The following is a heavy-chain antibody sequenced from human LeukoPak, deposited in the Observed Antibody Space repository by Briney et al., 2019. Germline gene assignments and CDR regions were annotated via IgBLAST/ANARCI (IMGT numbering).Heavy chain of an antibody. V-gene: IGHV3-23*01. D-gene: IGHD6-19*01. Sequence: GGSLRLSCAASGFTFNSFAFTWVRQAPGRGLEWVSAINVRGDGTYYADSVRGRFTISRDNSKNTLYLQMNSLRAEDTALYYCAKDYRYGSAWGPGTLVVVSS. J-gene: IGHJ5*02. CDR3: AKDYRYGSA. CDR2: INVRGDGT. CDR1: GFTFNSFA.